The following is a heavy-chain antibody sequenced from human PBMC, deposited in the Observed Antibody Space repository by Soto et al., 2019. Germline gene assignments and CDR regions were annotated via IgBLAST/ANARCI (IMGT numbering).Heavy chain of an antibody. Sequence: PGGSLRLSCAASGFTFTTYGMNWVRQAPGKGLEWVSYISSSNSDIYYADSVKGRFTISRDNAKNSLYLQMNSLRDEDTAVYYCARRHSSGYYYVDLWGQGTLVTVSS. V-gene: IGHV3-48*02. CDR1: GFTFTTYG. CDR3: ARRHSSGYYYVDL. J-gene: IGHJ5*02. D-gene: IGHD3-22*01. CDR2: ISSSNSDI.